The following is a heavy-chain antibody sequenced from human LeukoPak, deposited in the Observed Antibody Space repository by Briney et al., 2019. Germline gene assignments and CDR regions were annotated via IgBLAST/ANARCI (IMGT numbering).Heavy chain of an antibody. J-gene: IGHJ4*02. CDR3: ARGAGGNDDY. CDR1: GGFISSYY. CDR2: IYYSGTT. Sequence: SETLSPTCTVSGGFISSYYWSWIRQPPGKGLEWIGYIYYSGTTNYNPSLKSRVTISVDTSKNQFALKLSSVTAADTAVYYCARGAGGNDDYWGQGTLVTVSS. V-gene: IGHV4-59*01. D-gene: IGHD4-23*01.